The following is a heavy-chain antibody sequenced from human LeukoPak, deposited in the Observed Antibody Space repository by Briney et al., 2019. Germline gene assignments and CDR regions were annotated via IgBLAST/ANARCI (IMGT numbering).Heavy chain of an antibody. J-gene: IGHJ4*02. Sequence: PSQTLSLTCGISGDIVSTINGAWNWVRQSPSRGLEWLGRTYYRSKWYYDCAVSVQGRITINPDTSKNQFSLQLSSVTPEDTAVYYCARDEGNTGWHTFDIWGQGTLITVSS. CDR3: ARDEGNTGWHTFDI. CDR2: TYYRSKWYY. D-gene: IGHD6-19*01. V-gene: IGHV6-1*01. CDR1: GDIVSTINGA.